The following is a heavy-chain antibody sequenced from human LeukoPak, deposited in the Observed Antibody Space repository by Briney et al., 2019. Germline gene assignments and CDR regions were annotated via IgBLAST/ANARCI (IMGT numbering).Heavy chain of an antibody. D-gene: IGHD5-18*01. CDR1: GGTFSSYA. CDR3: ARESPGYSYGPPHP. V-gene: IGHV1-69*01. J-gene: IGHJ5*02. Sequence: ASVKVSCKASGGTFSSYAISWVRQAPGQGLEWMGGIIPIFGTANYAQKFQGRVTITADESTSTAYMELSSLRSEDTAVYYCARESPGYSYGPPHPWGQGTLVTVSS. CDR2: IIPIFGTA.